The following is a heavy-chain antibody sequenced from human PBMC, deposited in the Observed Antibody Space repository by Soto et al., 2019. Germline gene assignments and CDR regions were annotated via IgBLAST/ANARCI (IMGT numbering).Heavy chain of an antibody. CDR2: MHYTGFS. CDR3: ARGKEYYDYIWGSYPTNWFDP. D-gene: IGHD3-16*02. V-gene: IGHV4-59*02. J-gene: IGHJ5*02. Sequence: SETLSLTCSFSGDSVTSHYLTWIRQSPEKGLEWIGYMHYTGFSHYNPSLKSRLTISVDRSKNQFSLKLSSVTVADTAVYYCARGKEYYDYIWGSYPTNWFDPWGQGTLVTVSS. CDR1: GDSVTSHY.